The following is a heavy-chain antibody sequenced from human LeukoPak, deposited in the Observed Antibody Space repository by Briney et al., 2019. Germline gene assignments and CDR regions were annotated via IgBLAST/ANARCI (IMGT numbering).Heavy chain of an antibody. V-gene: IGHV1-69*13. Sequence: GASVKVSCKASGGTFSSYAISWVRQAPGQGLEWMGGIIPIFGTANYAQKFQGRVTITADESTSTAYMELSSLRSEDTAVYYCARGSIVATIRGYYYYYMDVWGKGTTVTISS. CDR3: ARGSIVATIRGYYYYYMDV. D-gene: IGHD5-12*01. J-gene: IGHJ6*03. CDR1: GGTFSSYA. CDR2: IIPIFGTA.